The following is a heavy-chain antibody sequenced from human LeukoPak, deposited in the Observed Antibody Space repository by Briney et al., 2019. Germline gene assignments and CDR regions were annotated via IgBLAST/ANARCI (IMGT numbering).Heavy chain of an antibody. V-gene: IGHV4-4*07. CDR2: IYTSGST. CDR3: ARYSGSYIGFDY. D-gene: IGHD1-26*01. Sequence: KPSETLSLTCTVSGGSISSYYWSWIRQPAGKGLDWIGRIYTSGSTNYNPSLKSRVTMSVDTSKNQFSLKLGSVTAADTAVYYCARYSGSYIGFDYWGQGTLVTVSS. J-gene: IGHJ4*02. CDR1: GGSISSYY.